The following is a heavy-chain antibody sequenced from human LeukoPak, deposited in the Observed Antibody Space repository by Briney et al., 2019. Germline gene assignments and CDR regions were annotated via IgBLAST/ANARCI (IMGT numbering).Heavy chain of an antibody. Sequence: SETLSLTCTVSGGSISSYYWSWIRQPPGKGLEWIGYISYAGTTNYNPSLKSRVTISFDTSENQVSLKLTSVTAADTAVYYCARRYYYDSSGYSHFDYWGQGTLVTVSS. J-gene: IGHJ4*02. CDR1: GGSISSYY. V-gene: IGHV4-59*08. CDR2: ISYAGTT. CDR3: ARRYYYDSSGYSHFDY. D-gene: IGHD3-22*01.